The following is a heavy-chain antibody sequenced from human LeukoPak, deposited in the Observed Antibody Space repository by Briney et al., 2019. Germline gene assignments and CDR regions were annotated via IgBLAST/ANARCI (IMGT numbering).Heavy chain of an antibody. CDR1: GGSISSSSYY. Sequence: LETVSLTCTVSGGSISSSSYYWGWIRQPPGKGLEWIGSIYYSGSTYYNPSLKSRVTISVDTSKNQFSLKLSSVTAADTAVYYCASGESIVVVTAPYWPFDYWGQGTLVTVSS. CDR3: ASGESIVVVTAPYWPFDY. V-gene: IGHV4-39*01. D-gene: IGHD2-21*02. CDR2: IYYSGST. J-gene: IGHJ4*02.